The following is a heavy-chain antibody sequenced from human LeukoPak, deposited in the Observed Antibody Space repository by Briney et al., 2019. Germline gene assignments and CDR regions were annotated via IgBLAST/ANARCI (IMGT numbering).Heavy chain of an antibody. J-gene: IGHJ4*02. CDR1: GYTFTNSG. CDR3: ARDGVILVPPVAIQY. Sequence: GASVKVSCKASGYTFTNSGISWVRQAPGQGLEWMRWISAYNGNTNYAQKLQGRVTMTTDTSTSTAYMELRSLRSDDTAVYYCARDGVILVPPVAIQYWGQGTLVTVSS. V-gene: IGHV1-18*01. CDR2: ISAYNGNT. D-gene: IGHD2-2*02.